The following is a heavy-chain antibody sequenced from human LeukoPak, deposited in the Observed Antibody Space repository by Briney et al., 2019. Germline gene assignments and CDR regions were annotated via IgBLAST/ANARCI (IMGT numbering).Heavy chain of an antibody. CDR1: GGSIYGGIYY. D-gene: IGHD2-15*01. V-gene: IGHV4-31*03. Sequence: SETLSLTCTVSGGSIYGGIYYWGWIRQHPGKGLEWIGYIYYSGSTYYNPSLKSRVTISVDTSKNQFSLKLSSVTAADTAVYYCAREGAGQAAYDYWGQGTLVTVSS. CDR3: AREGAGQAAYDY. J-gene: IGHJ4*02. CDR2: IYYSGST.